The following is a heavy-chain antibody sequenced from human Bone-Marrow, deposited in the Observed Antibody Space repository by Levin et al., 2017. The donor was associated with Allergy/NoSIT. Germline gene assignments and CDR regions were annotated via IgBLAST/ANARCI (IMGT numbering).Heavy chain of an antibody. D-gene: IGHD3-10*01. Sequence: GGSLRLSCSASGFTFSSVSMHWVRQAPGKALQYLSSISSNGVSTDYADSVKGRFTISRDNSKNTLYLQMSSRRAEDTAVYYCVKDQYSGSGSYYISHDAFDIWGQGTMVTVSS. J-gene: IGHJ3*02. V-gene: IGHV3-64D*06. CDR2: ISSNGVST. CDR3: VKDQYSGSGSYYISHDAFDI. CDR1: GFTFSSVS.